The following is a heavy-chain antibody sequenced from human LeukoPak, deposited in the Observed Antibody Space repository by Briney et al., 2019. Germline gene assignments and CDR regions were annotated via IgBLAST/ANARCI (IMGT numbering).Heavy chain of an antibody. CDR1: SGSISGHY. Sequence: SETLSLTCTVSSGSISGHYWSWVRQPPGQGLEWIAYIYYSGVTKYNPSLKSRVTISVDTSKNQFSLKLSSVTAADTAVYYCARDPAYYYGSGPGSYYYYMDVWGKGTTVTVSS. V-gene: IGHV4-59*11. CDR2: IYYSGVT. CDR3: ARDPAYYYGSGPGSYYYYMDV. D-gene: IGHD3-10*01. J-gene: IGHJ6*03.